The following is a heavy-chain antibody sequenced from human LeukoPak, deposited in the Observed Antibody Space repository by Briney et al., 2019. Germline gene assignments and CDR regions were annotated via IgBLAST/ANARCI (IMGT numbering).Heavy chain of an antibody. D-gene: IGHD1-26*01. J-gene: IGHJ4*02. CDR1: GYTFTGYY. CDR3: ARDVVGAYGTKALDD. V-gene: IGHV1-69*13. CDR2: IIPIIGTA. Sequence: GASVKVSCKASGYTFTGYYMHWGRQAPGQGLEWMGGIIPIIGTADYIQKFQDRVTITADESTTTSYMELRSLRSDDTAVYYCARDVVGAYGTKALDDWGQGTLVTVSA.